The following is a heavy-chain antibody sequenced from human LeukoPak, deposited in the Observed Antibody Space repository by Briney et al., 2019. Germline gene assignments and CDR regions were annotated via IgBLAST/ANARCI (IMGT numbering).Heavy chain of an antibody. V-gene: IGHV3-53*01. CDR2: IHSGGNT. CDR3: ARVSLSSRDYFDF. J-gene: IGHJ4*02. CDR1: GFSVSSNY. D-gene: IGHD6-19*01. Sequence: GGSLRLSCAASGFSVSSNYMSWVRQVPGTGLEWLSIIHSGGNTYYADSVKGRFTIPRDNSQNTLFLQMNSLRVEDTAVYSCARVSLSSRDYFDFWGQGTLVTVSS.